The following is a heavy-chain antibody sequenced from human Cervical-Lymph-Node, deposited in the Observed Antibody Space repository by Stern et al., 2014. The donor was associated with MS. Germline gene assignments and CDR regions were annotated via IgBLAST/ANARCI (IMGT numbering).Heavy chain of an antibody. Sequence: EVQLVESGAEVNQPGESLKISCKGSGYRFTNYWIDWVRQMPGKGLEWVGIIYPGDSDTSYSPSFKGQVTISADKSISTAYLQWSSLKASDTAMYYCARHDTVTASFDWGQGTLVTVSS. J-gene: IGHJ4*02. CDR1: GYRFTNYW. CDR3: ARHDTVTASFD. D-gene: IGHD2-21*02. CDR2: IYPGDSDT. V-gene: IGHV5-51*01.